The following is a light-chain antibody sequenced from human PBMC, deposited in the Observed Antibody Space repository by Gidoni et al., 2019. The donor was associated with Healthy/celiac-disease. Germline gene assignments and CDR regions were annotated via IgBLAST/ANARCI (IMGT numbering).Light chain of an antibody. CDR1: QSVSSSY. J-gene: IGKJ1*01. CDR2: WSS. Sequence: EIVLTQSPGTLSLSTGERATLSCRASQSVSSSYLAWYQQKPGHAPRLLIYWSSSRATGIPERFSCSGSGTDFTLTISRLEPEDFEVYYCQQYGSSPWPFGQGTKVEIK. V-gene: IGKV3-20*01. CDR3: QQYGSSPWP.